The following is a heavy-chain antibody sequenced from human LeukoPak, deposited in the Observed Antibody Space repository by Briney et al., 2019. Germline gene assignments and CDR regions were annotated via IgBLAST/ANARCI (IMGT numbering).Heavy chain of an antibody. J-gene: IGHJ5*02. D-gene: IGHD6-19*01. CDR1: GGSFTDYY. CDR3: SRRGQWLGRWFDP. Sequence: SETLSLTCAVFGGSFTDYYWSWIRQPPGKGLEWIGEVTHSGSTNSKSSLKSRLTISVDMSKNQYTLKLTSVTAADTAVYYCSRRGQWLGRWFDPWGQGTLVTVSS. V-gene: IGHV4-34*01. CDR2: VTHSGST.